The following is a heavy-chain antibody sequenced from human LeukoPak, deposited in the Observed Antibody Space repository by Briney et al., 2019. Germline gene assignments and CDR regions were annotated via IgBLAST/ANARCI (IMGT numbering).Heavy chain of an antibody. CDR1: GGSISSGGYY. CDR2: IYYSGST. CDR3: VRDVCPGGSCHWTFDP. V-gene: IGHV4-31*03. D-gene: IGHD2-15*01. Sequence: SQTLSLTCTVSGGSISSGGYYWSWIRQHPGKGLEWIGYIYYSGSTYYNPSLKSRVTISVDTSRNQISLQLNSVTPDDAAVYYCVRDVCPGGSCHWTFDPWGQGSRVTVSS. J-gene: IGHJ5*02.